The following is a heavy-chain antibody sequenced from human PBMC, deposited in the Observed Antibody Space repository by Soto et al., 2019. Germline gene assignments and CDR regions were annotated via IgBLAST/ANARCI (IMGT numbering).Heavy chain of an antibody. V-gene: IGHV3-48*02. CDR1: GFTFSSYS. CDR2: ISSSSSTI. Sequence: GESLKISCAASGFTFSSYSMNWVRQAPGKGLEWVSYISSSSSTIYYADSVKGRFTISRDNAKNSLYLQMNSLRDEDTAVYYCARDAAPYSTGLGNDYWGQGTLVTVSS. D-gene: IGHD6-19*01. CDR3: ARDAAPYSTGLGNDY. J-gene: IGHJ4*02.